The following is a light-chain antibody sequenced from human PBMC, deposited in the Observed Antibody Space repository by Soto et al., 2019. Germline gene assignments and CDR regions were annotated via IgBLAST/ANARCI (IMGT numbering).Light chain of an antibody. CDR1: QYISSY. J-gene: IGKJ5*01. Sequence: DIQMAHSPSSLSSSLVDRVTISCDASQYISSYLNWYQQKPGKAPKLLIYDASNLETGVPSRFSGSGSGTDFTFTISSLQPEDIATYYCQHYDNFPRAITFGQGTRLEIK. V-gene: IGKV1-33*01. CDR3: QHYDNFPRAIT. CDR2: DAS.